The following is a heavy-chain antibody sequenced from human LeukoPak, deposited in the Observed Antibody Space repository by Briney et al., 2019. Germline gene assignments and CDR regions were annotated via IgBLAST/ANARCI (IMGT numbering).Heavy chain of an antibody. CDR2: IYYSRST. J-gene: IGHJ3*02. CDR3: ARGAVYPYYYDSSGYSPSAFDI. CDR1: GGSISSYY. D-gene: IGHD3-22*01. Sequence: PSEALSLTCTVSGGSISSYYWSWIRQPPGKGLEWIGYIYYSRSTNYNPSLKSRVTISVDTSKNQFSLKLSSVTAADTAVYYCARGAVYPYYYDSSGYSPSAFDIWGQGTMVTVSS. V-gene: IGHV4-59*01.